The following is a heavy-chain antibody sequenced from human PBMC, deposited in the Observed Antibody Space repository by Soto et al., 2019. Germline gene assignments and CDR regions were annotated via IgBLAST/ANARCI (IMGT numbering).Heavy chain of an antibody. D-gene: IGHD3-3*01. CDR3: AKNDYDFWSGYPDY. J-gene: IGHJ4*02. Sequence: GVLRLSFAASGFTFSSYAMSWVRQAPGKGLEWVSAISGSGGSTYYADSVKGRFTISRDNSKNTLYLQMNSLRAEDTAVYYCAKNDYDFWSGYPDYWGQGTLVTVSS. V-gene: IGHV3-23*01. CDR1: GFTFSSYA. CDR2: ISGSGGST.